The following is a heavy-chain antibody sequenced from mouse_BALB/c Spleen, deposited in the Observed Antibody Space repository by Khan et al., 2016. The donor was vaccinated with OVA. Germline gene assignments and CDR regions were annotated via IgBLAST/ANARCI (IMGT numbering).Heavy chain of an antibody. CDR2: IWSGGST. D-gene: IGHD1-1*01. CDR1: DFSLTNYG. CDR3: ARGDDGSSYGFAY. J-gene: IGHJ3*01. V-gene: IGHV2-4*02. Sequence: QVQLQQSGPGLVQPSQSLSITCTVSDFSLTNYGVHWVRQSPGQGLEWLGVIWSGGSTDYNVAFISRLSITKDNSKSQVFFKMNSLQVDDTAIDYCARGDDGSSYGFAYWGQGTLVTVSA.